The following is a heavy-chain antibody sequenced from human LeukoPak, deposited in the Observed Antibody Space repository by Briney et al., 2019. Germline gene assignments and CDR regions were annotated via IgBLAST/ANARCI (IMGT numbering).Heavy chain of an antibody. CDR3: ARDNVGYYGYDF. CDR2: ISTSGTTI. D-gene: IGHD1-26*01. Sequence: GGSLRLSCAASGFTFSDYYMSWIRQAPGKGREWGSYISTSGTTIYSADSVKGRFTISRDNAENSLYLQMNSLRGEDTAVYYCARDNVGYYGYDFWGRGTLVTVSS. V-gene: IGHV3-11*01. CDR1: GFTFSDYY. J-gene: IGHJ4*02.